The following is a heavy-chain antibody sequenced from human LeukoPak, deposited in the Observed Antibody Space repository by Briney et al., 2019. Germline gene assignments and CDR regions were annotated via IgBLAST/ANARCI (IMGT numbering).Heavy chain of an antibody. CDR3: ARGGGSYYDY. V-gene: IGHV3-21*01. Sequence: PGGSLRLSCAASGFTFSSHSLNWVRQAPGKGLEWVSSISSSSSYIYYADSVKGRFTISRDNAKNSLYLQMNSLRAEDTAVYYCARGGGSYYDYWGQGTLVTVSS. D-gene: IGHD1-26*01. CDR1: GFTFSSHS. J-gene: IGHJ4*02. CDR2: ISSSSSYI.